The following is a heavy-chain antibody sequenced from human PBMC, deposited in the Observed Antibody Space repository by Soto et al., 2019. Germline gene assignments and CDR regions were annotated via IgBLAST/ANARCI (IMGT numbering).Heavy chain of an antibody. CDR2: IGGSGSST. J-gene: IGHJ4*02. D-gene: IGHD3-9*01. CDR3: AKVSTGYYYYFDS. Sequence: GGSLRLSCAASGFTFSSYAMSWVRQAPGKGLEWVSGIGGSGSSTFYADSVKGRFIISRDNSKNTLYLQMNSLRAEDTAVYHCAKVSTGYYYYFDSWGRGTLVTVSS. V-gene: IGHV3-23*01. CDR1: GFTFSSYA.